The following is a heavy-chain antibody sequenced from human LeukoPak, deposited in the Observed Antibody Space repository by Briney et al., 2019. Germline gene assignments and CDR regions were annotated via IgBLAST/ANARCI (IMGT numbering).Heavy chain of an antibody. Sequence: GGPLHISGKGAGSTFTRDCIGGVRQVPGRGRERRGIIYPGDSDTRYSPSFQGQVTISADKSISTAYLQWSSLKASDTAMYYCARLGGIAAAGTGDYWGQGTLVTVSS. J-gene: IGHJ4*02. CDR1: GSTFTRDC. CDR2: IYPGDSDT. CDR3: ARLGGIAAAGTGDY. D-gene: IGHD6-13*01. V-gene: IGHV5-51*01.